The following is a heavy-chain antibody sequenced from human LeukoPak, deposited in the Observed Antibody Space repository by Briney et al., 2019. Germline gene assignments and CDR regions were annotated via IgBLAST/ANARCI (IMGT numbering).Heavy chain of an antibody. J-gene: IGHJ4*02. CDR2: ITPIFGTA. V-gene: IGHV1-69*05. D-gene: IGHD4-17*01. CDR3: ARAVGTTVTTRFYYFDY. Sequence: ASVKVSCKASGGTFSSYDISWVRQAPGQGLEWMGEITPIFGTANYAHKFQGRVTMTTDTSTSTAYMELRSLRSDDTAVYYCARAVGTTVTTRFYYFDYWGQGTLVTVSS. CDR1: GGTFSSYD.